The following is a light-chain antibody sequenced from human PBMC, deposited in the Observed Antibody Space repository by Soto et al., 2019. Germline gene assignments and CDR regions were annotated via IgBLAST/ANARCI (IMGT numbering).Light chain of an antibody. CDR3: HQYGSSPRT. Sequence: EIVLTQSPGTLSLSPGERATLSCRASQSVSSSYLAWYQQKPGQAPSLLIYDASSRATGIPARFSGSGSGTDFTLTISRLEPEDFAVYYCHQYGSSPRTFGQGTKVEIK. J-gene: IGKJ1*01. CDR2: DAS. CDR1: QSVSSSY. V-gene: IGKV3-20*01.